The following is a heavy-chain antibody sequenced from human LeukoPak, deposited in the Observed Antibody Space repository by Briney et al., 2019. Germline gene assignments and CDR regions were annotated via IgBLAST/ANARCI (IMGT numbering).Heavy chain of an antibody. CDR1: GYTFTSYY. CDR2: INPSGGST. J-gene: IGHJ4*02. D-gene: IGHD3-16*02. Sequence: ASVTVSCKASGYTFTSYYMHWVRQAPGQGLEWMGIINPSGGSTSYAQKFQGRVTMTRDTSTSTVYMELSSLRSEDTAVYYCASVPLHLRLGELSLSWWGQGTLVTVSS. CDR3: ASVPLHLRLGELSLSW. V-gene: IGHV1-46*01.